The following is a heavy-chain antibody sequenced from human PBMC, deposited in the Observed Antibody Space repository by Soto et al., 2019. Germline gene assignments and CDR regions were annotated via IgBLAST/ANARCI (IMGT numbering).Heavy chain of an antibody. CDR1: GFTFSSYA. CDR3: ASPFDFWSGYAPDPFDY. J-gene: IGHJ4*02. V-gene: IGHV3-23*01. D-gene: IGHD3-3*01. Sequence: LRLSCTASGFTFSSYAMSWVRQAPGKGLEWVSAISGSGGSTYYADSVKGRFTISRDNSKNTLYLQMNSLRAEDTAVYYCASPFDFWSGYAPDPFDYWGQGTLVTVSS. CDR2: ISGSGGST.